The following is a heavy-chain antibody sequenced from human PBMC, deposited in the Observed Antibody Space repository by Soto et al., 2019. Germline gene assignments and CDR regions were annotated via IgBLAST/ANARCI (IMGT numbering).Heavy chain of an antibody. Sequence: EVQLLESGGGLVQPGGSLRLSCAASGFTFSSYAMSWVRQAPGKGLEWVSAISGSGGSTYYADSVKGRFTISSDNSKNTMYLQMNSLRAEDTAVYYCAKGRYCSGGSCYGGSDYWGQGTLVTVSS. J-gene: IGHJ4*02. CDR3: AKGRYCSGGSCYGGSDY. CDR1: GFTFSSYA. V-gene: IGHV3-23*01. D-gene: IGHD2-15*01. CDR2: ISGSGGST.